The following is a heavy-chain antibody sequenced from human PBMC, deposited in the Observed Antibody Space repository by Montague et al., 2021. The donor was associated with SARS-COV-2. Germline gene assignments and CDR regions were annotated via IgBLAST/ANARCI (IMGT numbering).Heavy chain of an antibody. J-gene: IGHJ6*02. V-gene: IGHV4-59*01. CDR2: VYYSGST. CDR3: ASGADDYYYAMDV. D-gene: IGHD3-10*01. CDR1: SGPISTYY. Sequence: SETLSLTCTVSSGPISTYYWSWIRQPPGKGLEWVGYVYYSGSTNYNPSLKSRVTISVDTSKNQFSLKLRSVTAADTAVYYCASGADDYYYAMDVWGQGTTVTVSS.